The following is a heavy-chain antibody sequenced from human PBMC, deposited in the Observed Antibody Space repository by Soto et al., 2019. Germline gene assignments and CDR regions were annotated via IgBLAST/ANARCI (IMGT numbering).Heavy chain of an antibody. D-gene: IGHD5-18*01. CDR3: IQTNPYYFDY. J-gene: IGHJ4*02. CDR2: INYSGST. V-gene: IGHV4-39*01. Sequence: QLQLQESGPGLVKPSETLSLTCTVSGGSISSSSYYWGWIRQPPGKGLEWIGSINYSGSTYYNPSLKSRVTISVDTSKNQFSLKLSSVTAADTAVYYCIQTNPYYFDYWGQGTLVTVSS. CDR1: GGSISSSSYY.